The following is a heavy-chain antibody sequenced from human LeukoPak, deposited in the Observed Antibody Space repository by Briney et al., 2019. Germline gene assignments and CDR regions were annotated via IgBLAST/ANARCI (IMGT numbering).Heavy chain of an antibody. CDR3: ARSIRYFDY. J-gene: IGHJ4*02. V-gene: IGHV4-61*01. CDR2: IYYSGST. CDR1: GGSVSSDSYY. D-gene: IGHD1-14*01. Sequence: PSETLSLTCTVSGGSVSSDSYYWRWIRQPPGKGLEWIGYIYYSGSTNYNPSLKSRFTISVDTSKNQFSLKLNSVTAADTAVYYCARSIRYFDYWGQGTLVTVSS.